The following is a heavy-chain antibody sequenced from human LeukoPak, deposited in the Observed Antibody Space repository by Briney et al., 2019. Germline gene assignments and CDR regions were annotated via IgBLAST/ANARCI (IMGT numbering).Heavy chain of an antibody. D-gene: IGHD2-2*01. V-gene: IGHV3-53*01. CDR3: ARGVGYCSSTSCYPTHFDY. CDR2: IYSGGST. Sequence: GGSLRLSCAASGFTVSSNYMSWVRQAPGKGLEWVSVIYSGGSTYYADSVKGRFTISRDNSKNTLYLQMNSLRAEDTAVYYCARGVGYCSSTSCYPTHFDYWGQGTLVTVS. CDR1: GFTVSSNY. J-gene: IGHJ4*02.